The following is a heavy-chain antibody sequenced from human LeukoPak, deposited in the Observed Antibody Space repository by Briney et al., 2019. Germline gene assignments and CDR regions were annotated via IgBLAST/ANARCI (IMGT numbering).Heavy chain of an antibody. CDR1: GESFSGHH. J-gene: IGHJ6*02. V-gene: IGHV4-34*01. Sequence: SETLSLTCAVYGESFSGHHWSWIRQPPGKGLEWIGEINHSGSIFYNPSLKSRVSISVDTSQNHFSLKLSSVTAADTAVYYCARSSRGTSDYYGMDVWGQGTTVTVSS. D-gene: IGHD1-1*01. CDR2: INHSGSI. CDR3: ARSSRGTSDYYGMDV.